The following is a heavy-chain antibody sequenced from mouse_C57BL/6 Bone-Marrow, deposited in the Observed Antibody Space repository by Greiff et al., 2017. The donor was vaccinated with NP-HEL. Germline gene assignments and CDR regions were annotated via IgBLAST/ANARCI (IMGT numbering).Heavy chain of an antibody. CDR3: ARDDYDLPYFDY. CDR2: IDPSDSYT. CDR1: GYTFTSYW. V-gene: IGHV1-50*01. D-gene: IGHD2-4*01. Sequence: QVQLQQPGAELVKPGASVKLSCKASGYTFTSYWMQWVKQRPGQGLEWIGEIDPSDSYTNYNQKFKGKATLTVDTSSSTAYMQLSSLTSEDSAVYYCARDDYDLPYFDYWGQGTTLTVSS. J-gene: IGHJ2*01.